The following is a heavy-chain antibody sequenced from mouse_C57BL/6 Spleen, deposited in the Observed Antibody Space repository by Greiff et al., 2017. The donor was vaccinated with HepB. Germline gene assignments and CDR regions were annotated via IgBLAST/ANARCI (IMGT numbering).Heavy chain of an antibody. V-gene: IGHV5-4*01. J-gene: IGHJ4*01. CDR2: ISDGGSYT. CDR3: ARGLTPGMDY. CDR1: GFTFSSYA. Sequence: EVQLQESGGGLVKPGGSLKLSCAASGFTFSSYAMSWVRQTPEKRLEWVATISDGGSYTYYPDNVKGRFTISRDNAKNNLYLQMSHLKSEDTAMYYCARGLTPGMDYWGQGTSVTVSS.